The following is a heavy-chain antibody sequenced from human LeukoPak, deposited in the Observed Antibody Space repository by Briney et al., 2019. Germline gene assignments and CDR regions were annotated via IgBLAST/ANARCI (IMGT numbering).Heavy chain of an antibody. CDR3: ARGDLRITMIVVVQLPPDY. J-gene: IGHJ4*02. CDR1: GYTFTSYG. Sequence: GASVKVSCKASGYTFTSYGISWVRQAPGQGLEWMGWISAYNGNTNYAQKLQGRVTMTTDTSTSTAYMELRSLRPDDTAVYYCARGDLRITMIVVVQLPPDYWGQGTLVTVSS. V-gene: IGHV1-18*01. D-gene: IGHD3-22*01. CDR2: ISAYNGNT.